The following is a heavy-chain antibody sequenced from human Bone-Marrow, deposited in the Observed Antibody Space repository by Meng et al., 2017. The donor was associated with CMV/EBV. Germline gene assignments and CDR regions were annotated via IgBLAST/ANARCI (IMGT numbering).Heavy chain of an antibody. CDR2: IYYSGST. D-gene: IGHD2-2*01. CDR1: GFTFTNAW. CDR3: ARDIAYCSSTSCPPDF. J-gene: IGHJ4*02. V-gene: IGHV4-59*01. Sequence: ESLKISCTASGFTFTNAWMSWVRQAPGKGLEWIGYIYYSGSTNYNPSLKSRVTISVDTSKNQFSLKLSSVTAADTAVYYCARDIAYCSSTSCPPDFWGQGTLVTVSS.